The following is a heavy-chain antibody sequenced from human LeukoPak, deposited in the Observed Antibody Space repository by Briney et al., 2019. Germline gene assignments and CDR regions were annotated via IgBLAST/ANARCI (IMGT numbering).Heavy chain of an antibody. Sequence: PGGSLRLSCGASGFTFSTHDMHWVRQAPGKGLEWVAFIRYDGSHEYYADSVKGRFTISRDTRKNSLYLQMNSLRTEDTALYYCAKERQRRFDAWGQGTLVTVSS. V-gene: IGHV3-30*02. CDR1: GFTFSTHD. D-gene: IGHD5-24*01. CDR3: AKERQRRFDA. J-gene: IGHJ4*02. CDR2: IRYDGSHE.